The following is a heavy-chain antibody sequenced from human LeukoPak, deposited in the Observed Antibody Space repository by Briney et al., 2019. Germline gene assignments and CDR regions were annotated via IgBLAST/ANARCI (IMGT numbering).Heavy chain of an antibody. V-gene: IGHV3-21*01. D-gene: IGHD3-10*01. Sequence: GGSLRLSCAASGFTFSSYSMNWVRQAPGKGLEWVSSISSSSSYIYYADSVKGRFTISRDNAKNSLYQQMNSLRAEDTAVYYCARVSYGSGSSQTRWATDNWFDSWGQGTLVTVSS. J-gene: IGHJ5*01. CDR1: GFTFSSYS. CDR3: ARVSYGSGSSQTRWATDNWFDS. CDR2: ISSSSSYI.